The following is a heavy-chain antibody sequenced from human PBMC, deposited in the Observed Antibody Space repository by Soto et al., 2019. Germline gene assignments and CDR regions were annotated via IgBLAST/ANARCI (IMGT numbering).Heavy chain of an antibody. D-gene: IGHD1-26*01. CDR3: ARVGATPNWFGP. CDR1: GGSISSYY. Sequence: PSETLSLTCTVSGGSISSYYWSWIRQPPGKGLEWIGYIYYSGSTNYNPSLKSRVTISVDTSKNQFSLKLSSVTAADTAVYYCARVGATPNWFGPWGQGTLVTVSS. V-gene: IGHV4-59*01. J-gene: IGHJ5*02. CDR2: IYYSGST.